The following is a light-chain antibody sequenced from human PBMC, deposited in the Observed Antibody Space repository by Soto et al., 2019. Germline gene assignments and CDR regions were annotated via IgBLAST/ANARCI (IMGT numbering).Light chain of an antibody. J-gene: IGLJ3*02. CDR1: SSDVGAYKY. CDR2: EFS. V-gene: IGLV2-8*01. CDR3: TSYGGSDIWV. Sequence: QSALTQPPSASGSPGQSVTISCTGTSSDVGAYKYVSWYQQYPGKAPKLMIYEFSKRPSGVPDRFSGSKSGNTASLTVSGLQAEDEADYYCTSYGGSDIWVFGGGTKVTVL.